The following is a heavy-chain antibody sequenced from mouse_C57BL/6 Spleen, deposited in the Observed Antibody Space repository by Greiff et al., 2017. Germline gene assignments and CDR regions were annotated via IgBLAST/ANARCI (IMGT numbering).Heavy chain of an antibody. Sequence: QVQLQQPGAELVMPGASVKLSCKASGYTFTSYWMHWVKQRPGQGLEWIGEIDPSDSYTNYNQKFKGKSTLTVDKSSSTAYMQLSSLTSEDSAVYYCARHWDYWYFDVWGTGTTVTVSS. V-gene: IGHV1-69*01. J-gene: IGHJ1*03. CDR1: GYTFTSYW. CDR2: IDPSDSYT. D-gene: IGHD4-1*01. CDR3: ARHWDYWYFDV.